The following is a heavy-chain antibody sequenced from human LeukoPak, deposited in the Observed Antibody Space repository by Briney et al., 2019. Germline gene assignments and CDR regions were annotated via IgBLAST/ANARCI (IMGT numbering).Heavy chain of an antibody. CDR2: ISSSGGST. CDR3: AHNTYPWTQLWEGSY. D-gene: IGHD5-18*01. V-gene: IGHV3-23*01. J-gene: IGHJ4*02. Sequence: GGSLRLSCAASGFTFSSYAMSWVRQAPGKGLEWVSSISSSGGSTYYAGSVKGRFTISRDNSKSTLYLQMNSLRAEDTAVCYCAHNTYPWTQLWEGSYWGQGTLVTVSS. CDR1: GFTFSSYA.